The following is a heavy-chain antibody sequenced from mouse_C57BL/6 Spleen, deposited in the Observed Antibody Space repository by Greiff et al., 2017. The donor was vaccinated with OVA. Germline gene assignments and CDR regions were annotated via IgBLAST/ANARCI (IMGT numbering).Heavy chain of an antibody. CDR2: ISYDGSN. CDR1: GYSITSGYY. Sequence: EVKLMESGPGLVKPSQSLSLTCSVTGYSITSGYYWNWIRQFPGNKLEWMGYISYDGSNNYNPSLKNRISITRDTSKNQFFLKLNSVTTEDTATYYCAKNYDGYLFDYWGQGTTLTVSS. D-gene: IGHD2-3*01. J-gene: IGHJ2*01. V-gene: IGHV3-6*01. CDR3: AKNYDGYLFDY.